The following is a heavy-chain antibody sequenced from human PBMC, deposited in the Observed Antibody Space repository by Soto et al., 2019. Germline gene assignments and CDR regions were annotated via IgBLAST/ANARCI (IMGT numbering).Heavy chain of an antibody. V-gene: IGHV1-3*01. CDR3: ARVGYSSSSLNWFDP. D-gene: IGHD6-6*01. CDR1: GCTFSTYA. Sequence: ASVKVSCKASGCTFSTYAINWVRQAPGQRLEWMGWINAINANTNYSQKFQGRVTITRDTSASTAYMELSSLRSEDTAVYYCARVGYSSSSLNWFDPWGQGTLVTVSS. CDR2: INAINANT. J-gene: IGHJ5*02.